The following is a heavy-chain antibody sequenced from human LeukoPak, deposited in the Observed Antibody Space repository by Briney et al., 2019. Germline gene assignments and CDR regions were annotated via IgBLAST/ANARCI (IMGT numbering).Heavy chain of an antibody. CDR1: GFTFSSYS. D-gene: IGHD2-15*01. CDR2: ISSSSSYI. J-gene: IGHJ6*03. Sequence: GGSLRLSCTASGFTFSSYSMNWVRQAPGKGLEWVSSISSSSSYIYYADSVKGRFTISRDNAKNSLYLQMNSLRAEDTAVYYCARDHSCSGGSCYSDYYYMDVWGKGTTVTVSS. V-gene: IGHV3-21*01. CDR3: ARDHSCSGGSCYSDYYYMDV.